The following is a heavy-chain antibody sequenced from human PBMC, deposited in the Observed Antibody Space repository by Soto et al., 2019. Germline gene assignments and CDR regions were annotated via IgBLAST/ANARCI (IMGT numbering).Heavy chain of an antibody. V-gene: IGHV3-23*01. J-gene: IGHJ4*02. D-gene: IGHD6-19*01. CDR1: GFTYSAYA. Sequence: EVQLLESGGGLVQPGGSLRLSCAASGFTYSAYAMSWVRQAPGKGLEWVSAISGSGGSTYYADSVKGRFTSSRDNSKNTLYLQMNSLRAEDTAVYYWATEAVAGTDYWGQGTVVTVSS. CDR2: ISGSGGST. CDR3: ATEAVAGTDY.